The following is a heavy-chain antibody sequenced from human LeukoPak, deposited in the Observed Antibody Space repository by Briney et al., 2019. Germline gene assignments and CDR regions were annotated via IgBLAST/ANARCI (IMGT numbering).Heavy chain of an antibody. CDR2: ISGSGRGT. J-gene: IGHJ4*02. V-gene: IGHV3-23*01. Sequence: QPGGSLRLSCAASGFSFSNYAMTWVRQVPGKGLEWVSAISGSGRGTYYADSVKGRFTISRDNSKNTLYLQMNSLRAEDTAVYYCARDLHYYDSTLLDYWGQGTLVTVSS. D-gene: IGHD3-22*01. CDR1: GFSFSNYA. CDR3: ARDLHYYDSTLLDY.